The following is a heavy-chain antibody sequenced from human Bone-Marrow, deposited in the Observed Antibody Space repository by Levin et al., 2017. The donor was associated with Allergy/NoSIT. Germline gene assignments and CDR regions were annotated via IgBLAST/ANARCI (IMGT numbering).Heavy chain of an antibody. J-gene: IGHJ5*02. D-gene: IGHD2-15*01. CDR2: IIPMFGTA. CDR3: ASLGYCSGGSCFWPNDYGDADGT. V-gene: IGHV1-69*01. Sequence: KISCKASGGTFTNYAINWVRQAPGQGLEWMGGIIPMFGTAFYAEKFQGRVTIIADESTTTSHLDLSSLRSEDTAISYCASLGYCSGGSCFWPNDYGDADGTWGQGTRVIVSS. CDR1: GGTFTNYA.